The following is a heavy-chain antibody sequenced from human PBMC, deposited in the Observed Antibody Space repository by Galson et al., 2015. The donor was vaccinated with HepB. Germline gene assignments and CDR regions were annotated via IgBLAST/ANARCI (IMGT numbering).Heavy chain of an antibody. V-gene: IGHV3-23*01. CDR1: GFTFSSYA. D-gene: IGHD5-18*01. CDR3: AKAWGYSYDARGIYYYYYGMDV. J-gene: IGHJ6*02. CDR2: ISGSGGST. Sequence: SLRLSCAASGFTFSSYAMSWVRQAPGRGLEWVSAISGSGGSTYYADSVKGRFTISRDNSKNTLYLQMNSLRAEDTAVYYCAKAWGYSYDARGIYYYYYGMDVWGQGTTVTVSS.